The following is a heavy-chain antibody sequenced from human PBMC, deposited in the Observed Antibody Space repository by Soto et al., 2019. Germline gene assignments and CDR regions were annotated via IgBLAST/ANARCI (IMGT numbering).Heavy chain of an antibody. CDR3: ARANSSSWFINWFDP. CDR2: IYYSGST. V-gene: IGHV4-31*03. J-gene: IGHJ5*02. Sequence: SETLSLTCTVSGGSICSGGYYWSWIRQHPGKGMEWIGYIYYSGSTYYNPSLQSRVTISVDTSKYQFSLKLSSVTAADTAVYYCARANSSSWFINWFDPWGQGTLVTVSS. D-gene: IGHD6-13*01. CDR1: GGSICSGGYY.